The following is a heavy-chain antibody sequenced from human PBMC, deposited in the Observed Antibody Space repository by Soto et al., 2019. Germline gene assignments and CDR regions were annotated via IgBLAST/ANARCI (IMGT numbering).Heavy chain of an antibody. D-gene: IGHD6-19*01. CDR2: TYYRSKWYN. J-gene: IGHJ5*02. Sequence: SQTLSLTCAISGDSVSSNSAAWNWIRQSPSRGLEWLGRTYYRSKWYNDYAVSVKSRITINPDTSKNQFSLQLNSVTPEGTAVYYCAREEAGGIAVAGGGNWFDPWGQGTLVTVSS. CDR3: AREEAGGIAVAGGGNWFDP. V-gene: IGHV6-1*01. CDR1: GDSVSSNSAA.